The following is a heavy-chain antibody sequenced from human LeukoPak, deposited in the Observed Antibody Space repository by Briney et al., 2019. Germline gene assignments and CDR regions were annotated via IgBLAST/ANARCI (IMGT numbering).Heavy chain of an antibody. CDR2: IYYSGST. CDR1: GGSISSSSYY. CDR3: AGVTMVRGVP. J-gene: IGHJ5*02. D-gene: IGHD3-10*01. Sequence: PSETLSLTCTVSGGSISSSSYYWGWIRQPPGKGLEWIGSIYYSGSTYYNPSLKSRVTISVDTSKNQFSLKLSSVTAADMAVYYCAGVTMVRGVPWGQGTLVTVSS. V-gene: IGHV4-39*01.